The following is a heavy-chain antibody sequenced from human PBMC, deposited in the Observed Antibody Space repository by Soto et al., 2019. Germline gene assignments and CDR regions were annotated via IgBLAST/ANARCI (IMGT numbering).Heavy chain of an antibody. J-gene: IGHJ4*02. CDR1: GFTLRSHE. CDR2: ISSSDSTI. D-gene: IGHD1-26*01. V-gene: IGHV3-48*03. Sequence: EVQLVESGGGLVQPGGSLRLSCAASGFTLRSHEMNWVRQAPGKGLEWVSYISSSDSTIYYADSVKGRFTISKDNAENTLYLLMNSLRAEDTAVYYCARGLGSYFDYWGQGTLVTVSS. CDR3: ARGLGSYFDY.